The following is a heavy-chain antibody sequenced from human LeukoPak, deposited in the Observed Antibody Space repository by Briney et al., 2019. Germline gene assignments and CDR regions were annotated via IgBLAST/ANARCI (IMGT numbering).Heavy chain of an antibody. Sequence: GASVKVSCKASGGTFSSYAISWVRQAPGQGLGWMGGIIPIFGTANYAQKFQGRVTITADESTSTAYMELSSLRSEDTAVYYCARVGEVYQLLLGSFDYWGQGTLVTVSS. CDR3: ARVGEVYQLLLGSFDY. CDR2: IIPIFGTA. J-gene: IGHJ4*02. CDR1: GGTFSSYA. V-gene: IGHV1-69*01. D-gene: IGHD2-2*01.